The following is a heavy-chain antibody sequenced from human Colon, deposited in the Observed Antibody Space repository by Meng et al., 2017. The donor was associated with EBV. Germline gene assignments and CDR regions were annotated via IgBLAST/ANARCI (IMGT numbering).Heavy chain of an antibody. D-gene: IGHD4-17*01. CDR3: ARHVYGDSYGF. CDR1: GGFLDNSYYF. J-gene: IGHJ4*02. Sequence: QLPLAGSGPGLVNPSETLSRHCTASGGFLDNSYYFWDWLRQPPGKGLEWIGSVRYSGTAYYNPSLTSRVTISVDTSKNQFSLNLSSLTAADTAVYYCARHVYGDSYGFWGQGTLVTVSS. CDR2: VRYSGTA. V-gene: IGHV4-39*01.